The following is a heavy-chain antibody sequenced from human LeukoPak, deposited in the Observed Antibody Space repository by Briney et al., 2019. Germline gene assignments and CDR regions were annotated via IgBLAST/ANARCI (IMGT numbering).Heavy chain of an antibody. V-gene: IGHV5-51*01. CDR2: IYPGDSDT. J-gene: IGHJ3*02. Sequence: GESLKISCQGSGYKFDTFWIGWVRQMPGKGLEWMVIIYPGDSDTRYSPSFQGQVTISADKSISTAYLQWSSLKASDTAMYYCARATERGYSYGYYGAFDIWGQGTMVTVSS. D-gene: IGHD5-18*01. CDR3: ARATERGYSYGYYGAFDI. CDR1: GYKFDTFW.